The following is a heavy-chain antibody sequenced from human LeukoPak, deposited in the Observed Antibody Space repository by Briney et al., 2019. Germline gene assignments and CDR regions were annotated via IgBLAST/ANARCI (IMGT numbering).Heavy chain of an antibody. D-gene: IGHD3-22*01. V-gene: IGHV4-38-2*02. CDR3: ARVTYYYDSSGYSNWFDP. CDR1: GYSISSGYY. CDR2: IYHSGST. J-gene: IGHJ5*02. Sequence: PSETLSLTCTVSGYSISSGYYWGWIRQPLGKGLEWIGSIYHSGSTYYNPSLKSRVTISVDTSKNQFSLKLSSVTAADTAVYYCARVTYYYDSSGYSNWFDPWGQGTLVTVSS.